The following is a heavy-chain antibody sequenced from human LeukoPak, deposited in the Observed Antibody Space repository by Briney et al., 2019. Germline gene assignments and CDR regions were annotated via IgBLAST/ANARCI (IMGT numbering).Heavy chain of an antibody. D-gene: IGHD1-26*01. CDR2: LNGNGGRT. J-gene: IGHJ6*02. V-gene: IGHV3-23*01. CDR3: VKDHRDSGNYYYYYGMDV. CDR1: GFNFCCYA. Sequence: GSLRLSCAASGFNFCCYALSLVRQAPGEGLEWVLTLNGNGGRTYYADSVKGRFTISRDNSKNTLYLQMDSLRAEDTAVYACVKDHRDSGNYYYYYGMDVWGQGTTVAVSS.